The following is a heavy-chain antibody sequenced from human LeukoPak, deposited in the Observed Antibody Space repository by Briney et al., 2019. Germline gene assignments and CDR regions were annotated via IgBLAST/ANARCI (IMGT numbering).Heavy chain of an antibody. J-gene: IGHJ4*02. Sequence: GGSLRLSCAASGFTFSSYGMHWVRQAPGKGLEWVAVIWYDGSNKYYADSVKGRFIISRDNSKNALYLQMNSLRAEGTAVYYCARDVTVTIDGFDYWGQGTLVTVSS. V-gene: IGHV3-33*01. D-gene: IGHD4-17*01. CDR2: IWYDGSNK. CDR3: ARDVTVTIDGFDY. CDR1: GFTFSSYG.